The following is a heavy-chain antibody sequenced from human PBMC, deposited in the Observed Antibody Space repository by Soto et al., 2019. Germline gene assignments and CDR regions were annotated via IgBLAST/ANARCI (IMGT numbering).Heavy chain of an antibody. CDR1: GFTFSSYA. V-gene: IGHV3-23*01. J-gene: IGHJ4*02. D-gene: IGHD6-13*01. CDR2: ISGSGGST. Sequence: EVQLLESGGGLVQPGGSLRLSCAASGFTFSSYAMSWVRQAPGKGLEWVSAISGSGGSTYYADSVKGRFTISRDNSKNALYLQMNSLRAEDTAVDYCAPPQSSSWYRREEYYFDYWGQGTLVTVSS. CDR3: APPQSSSWYRREEYYFDY.